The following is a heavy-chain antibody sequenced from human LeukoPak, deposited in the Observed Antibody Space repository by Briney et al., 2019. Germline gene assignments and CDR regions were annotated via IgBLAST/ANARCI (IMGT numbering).Heavy chain of an antibody. CDR3: ARDVPDSGYDRFDP. CDR1: GFTFSDYY. V-gene: IGHV3-11*01. Sequence: GGSLRLSCTASGFTFSDYYMSWIRQAPGKGLEWVSYISSSGSTIYYADSVKGRFTISRDNAKNSLYLRMNSLRAEDTAVYYCARDVPDSGYDRFDPWGQGTLVTVSS. J-gene: IGHJ5*02. D-gene: IGHD5-12*01. CDR2: ISSSGSTI.